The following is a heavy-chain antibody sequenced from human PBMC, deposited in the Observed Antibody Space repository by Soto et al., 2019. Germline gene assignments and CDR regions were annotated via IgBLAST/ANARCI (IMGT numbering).Heavy chain of an antibody. CDR3: ARDRITDYGDLRGFDY. D-gene: IGHD4-17*01. J-gene: IGHJ4*02. CDR2: IYYSGST. Sequence: SETLSLTCTVSGGSVSSGSYYWSWIRQPPGKGLEWIGYIYYSGSTNYNPSLKSRVTISVDTSKNQFSLKLSSVTAADTAVYYCARDRITDYGDLRGFDYWGQGTPVTVSS. V-gene: IGHV4-61*01. CDR1: GGSVSSGSYY.